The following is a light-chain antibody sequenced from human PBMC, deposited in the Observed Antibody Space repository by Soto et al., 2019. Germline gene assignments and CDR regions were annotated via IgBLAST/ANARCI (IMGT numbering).Light chain of an antibody. CDR2: DAS. Sequence: EIVLTQSPATLSLSPGERATLSCRASQSISSSLALYQQKPGQAPRLLIYDASPRATGFPARFSGIGFGTDFTLTFGSLEPEDFAVYYCQQRSEWPRTFGQGTKVDIK. V-gene: IGKV3-11*01. CDR3: QQRSEWPRT. CDR1: QSISSS. J-gene: IGKJ1*01.